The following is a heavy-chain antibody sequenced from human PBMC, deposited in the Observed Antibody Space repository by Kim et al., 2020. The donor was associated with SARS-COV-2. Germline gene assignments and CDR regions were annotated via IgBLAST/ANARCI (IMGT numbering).Heavy chain of an antibody. Sequence: SVKVSCKASGGTFSSYAISWVRQAPGQGLEWMGGIIPIFGTANYAQKFQGRVTITADESTSTAYMELSSLRSEDTAVYYCARDRAPTYSGYDYHPYFDYWGQGTLVTVSS. CDR3: ARDRAPTYSGYDYHPYFDY. CDR2: IIPIFGTA. J-gene: IGHJ4*02. D-gene: IGHD5-12*01. V-gene: IGHV1-69*13. CDR1: GGTFSSYA.